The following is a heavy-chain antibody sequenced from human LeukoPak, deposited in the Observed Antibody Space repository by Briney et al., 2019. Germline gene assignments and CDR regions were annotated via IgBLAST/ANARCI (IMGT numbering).Heavy chain of an antibody. CDR2: IYPGDSDT. Sequence: GESLKISCKGSGYSFTSYWIGWVRQMPGEGLEWMGIIYPGDSDTRYSPSFQGQVTISADKSISTAYLQWSSLKASDTAMYYCARPYDILTGSYPLGYWGQGTLVTVSS. CDR3: ARPYDILTGSYPLGY. V-gene: IGHV5-51*01. J-gene: IGHJ4*02. CDR1: GYSFTSYW. D-gene: IGHD3-9*01.